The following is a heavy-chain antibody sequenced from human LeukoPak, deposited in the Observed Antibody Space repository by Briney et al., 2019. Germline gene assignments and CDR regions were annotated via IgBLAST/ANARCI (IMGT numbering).Heavy chain of an antibody. CDR1: GDSMSGDY. J-gene: IGHJ4*02. CDR2: IYYSGST. V-gene: IGHV4-59*12. D-gene: IGHD4-23*01. CDR3: ARDLLNEGNHLDY. Sequence: SETLSLTCTVSGDSMSGDYWSWIRQPPGKGLEWIGYIYYSGSTYYNPSLKSRVTISVDTSKNQFSLKLSSVTAADTAVYYCARDLLNEGNHLDYWGQGTLVTVSS.